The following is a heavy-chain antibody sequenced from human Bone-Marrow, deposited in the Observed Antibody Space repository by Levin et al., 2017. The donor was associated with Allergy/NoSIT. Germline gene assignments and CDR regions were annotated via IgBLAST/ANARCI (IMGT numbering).Heavy chain of an antibody. J-gene: IGHJ4*02. CDR2: ISYDGSNK. CDR1: GFTFSSYA. D-gene: IGHD3-9*01. CDR3: ARGRLRYFDWLLICY. V-gene: IGHV3-30-3*01. Sequence: PGESLKISCAASGFTFSSYAMHWVRQAPGKGLEWVAVISYDGSNKYYADSVKGRFTISRDNSKNTLYLQMNSLRAEDTAVYYCARGRLRYFDWLLICYWGQGTLVTVSS.